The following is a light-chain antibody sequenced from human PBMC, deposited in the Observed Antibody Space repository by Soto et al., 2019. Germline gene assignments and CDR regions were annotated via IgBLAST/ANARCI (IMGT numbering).Light chain of an antibody. V-gene: IGKV3-20*01. J-gene: IGKJ2*01. CDR2: GST. CDR3: QQYDSSPPYT. CDR1: QSVSNNY. Sequence: EVVLTQSPGTLSLSPGERATLSCRASQSVSNNYLAWYQQKRGKSPKLPIFGSTDRATGFPDRFSGSGSGTDFTFTISRLEPEDFAVYYCQQYDSSPPYTFGQVTKLEIK.